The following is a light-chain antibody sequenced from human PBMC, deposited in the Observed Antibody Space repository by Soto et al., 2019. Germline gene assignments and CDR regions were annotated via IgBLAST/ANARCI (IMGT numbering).Light chain of an antibody. CDR1: QSVSCY. CDR3: QQYNNRTPWT. V-gene: IGKV3D-15*01. CDR2: GAS. Sequence: EIVLTQSPAALSVSPGERVTLSCRASQSVSCYLAWYQHKPGQAPRLLIYGASTRATVIPARFSGSGSGTEFSLPISSLQSEEFAIYYCQQYNNRTPWTFGQGTKVDIK. J-gene: IGKJ1*01.